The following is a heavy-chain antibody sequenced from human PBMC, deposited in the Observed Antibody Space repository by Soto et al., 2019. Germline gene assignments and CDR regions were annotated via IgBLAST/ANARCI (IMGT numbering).Heavy chain of an antibody. CDR3: ARDLRPYYDSSLSPDAFDS. J-gene: IGHJ3*02. D-gene: IGHD3-22*01. V-gene: IGHV1-18*01. CDR2: ISAYNGNT. Sequence: ASVKVSCKASGYTFTSYGISWVRQAPGQGLEWMGWISAYNGNTSYAQKLQGRVTMTTDTSTSTAYMELRSLRSDDTAVYYCARDLRPYYDSSLSPDAFDSWGQGTMVTVSS. CDR1: GYTFTSYG.